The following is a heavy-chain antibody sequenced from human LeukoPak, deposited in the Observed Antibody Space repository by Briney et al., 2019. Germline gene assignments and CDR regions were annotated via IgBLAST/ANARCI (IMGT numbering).Heavy chain of an antibody. CDR2: ISSSSSTI. D-gene: IGHD3-10*02. V-gene: IGHV3-48*01. CDR3: AREGSITMLGGVTYFDH. J-gene: IGHJ4*02. Sequence: PGGSLRLSCAASGFTFSSYGMRWVRQAPGKGLEWVSYISSSSSTIYYADSVKGRFTISRDNAKNSLYLQLNSLRAEDTAVYYCAREGSITMLGGVTYFDHWGQGTLVTVSS. CDR1: GFTFSSYG.